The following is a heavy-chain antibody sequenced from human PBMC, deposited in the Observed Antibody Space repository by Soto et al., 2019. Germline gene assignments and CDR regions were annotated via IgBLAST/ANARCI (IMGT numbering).Heavy chain of an antibody. CDR1: GFTFSSYS. CDR2: ISSSSSYI. J-gene: IGHJ6*02. D-gene: IGHD3-3*01. Sequence: EVQLVESGGGLVKPGGSLRLSCAASGFTFSSYSMNWVRQAPGKGLEWVSSISSSSSYIYYADSVKGRFTISRDNAKNSLYLQMNSLRAEDTAVYYCVREPLRFLEWVGSPGYGMDVWGQGTTVTVSS. CDR3: VREPLRFLEWVGSPGYGMDV. V-gene: IGHV3-21*01.